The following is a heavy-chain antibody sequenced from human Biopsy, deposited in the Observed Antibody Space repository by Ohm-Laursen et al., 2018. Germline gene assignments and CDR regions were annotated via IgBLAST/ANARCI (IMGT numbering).Heavy chain of an antibody. Sequence: ASVKVSCKASGYTFTGYYMHWVRQAPGQGLEWMASINPSGGSTTYAQRFQGRLIMTRDTSTSSIYMELSSLRSEDTAIYFCARAVAGTGGVFDSWGQGTLVTVSS. CDR3: ARAVAGTGGVFDS. J-gene: IGHJ4*02. V-gene: IGHV1-46*01. D-gene: IGHD6-19*01. CDR2: INPSGGST. CDR1: GYTFTGYY.